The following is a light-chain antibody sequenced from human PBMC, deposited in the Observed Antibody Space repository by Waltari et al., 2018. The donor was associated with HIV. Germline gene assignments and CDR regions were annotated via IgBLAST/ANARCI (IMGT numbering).Light chain of an antibody. CDR3: QQYSSAPRT. J-gene: IGKJ2*01. CDR1: QTVDSSY. Sequence: EIVLTQSPGTLSLSPGERATLSCRASQTVDSSYLAWYQQKPGQPPRLLIYGASSRATGSPDRFSGSGSGADFTLTISGLEPEDFAVYFCQQYSSAPRTFGQGTKLEIK. V-gene: IGKV3-20*01. CDR2: GAS.